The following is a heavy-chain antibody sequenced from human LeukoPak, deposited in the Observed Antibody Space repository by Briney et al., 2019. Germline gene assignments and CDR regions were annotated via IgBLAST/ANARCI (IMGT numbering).Heavy chain of an antibody. CDR2: INPNSGGT. Sequence: GASVKVSCKASGYTFTGYYMHWVRQAPGQGLEWMGWINPNSGGTNYAQKFQGRVTMTRDTSISTAYMELSRLRSDDTAVYYCARHPGKVTNDWYFDLWGRGTLVTVS. D-gene: IGHD4-23*01. V-gene: IGHV1-2*02. CDR3: ARHPGKVTNDWYFDL. CDR1: GYTFTGYY. J-gene: IGHJ2*01.